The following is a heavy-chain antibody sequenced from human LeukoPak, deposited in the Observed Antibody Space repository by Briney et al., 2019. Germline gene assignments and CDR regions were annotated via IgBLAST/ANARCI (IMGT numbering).Heavy chain of an antibody. CDR3: ARSLYGAVAGVGDY. V-gene: IGHV3-11*04. CDR1: GFTLSDYH. Sequence: GGSLRLSCVASGFTLSDYHMSWIRQAPGKGLEYVSYISSSGTTIYYADSVRGRFTISRDNAKNSLYLQMNSLRAEDTAVYYCARSLYGAVAGVGDYWGQGTLVTVSS. D-gene: IGHD6-19*01. J-gene: IGHJ4*02. CDR2: ISSSGTTI.